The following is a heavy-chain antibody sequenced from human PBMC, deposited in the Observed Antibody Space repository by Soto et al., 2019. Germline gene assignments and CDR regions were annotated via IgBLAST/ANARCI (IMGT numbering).Heavy chain of an antibody. CDR1: GGSISSYY. V-gene: IGHV4-59*01. CDR3: AREAAADNWFDP. Sequence: SETLSLTCTVSGGSISSYYWSWIRQPPGKGLEWIGYIYYSGSTNYNPSLKSRVTISVDTSKNQFSLKLSSVTAADTAVYYCAREAAADNWFDPWGQGTLVTVS. D-gene: IGHD6-13*01. J-gene: IGHJ5*02. CDR2: IYYSGST.